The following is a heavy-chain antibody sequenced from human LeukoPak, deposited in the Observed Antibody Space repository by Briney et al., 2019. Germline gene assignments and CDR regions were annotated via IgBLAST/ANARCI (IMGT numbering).Heavy chain of an antibody. CDR2: IYHSGST. D-gene: IGHD2-2*01. J-gene: IGHJ3*02. CDR1: GGSISSGGYS. Sequence: PSETLSLTRAVSGGSISSGGYSWSWIRQPPGKGLEWIGYIYHSGSTYYNPSLKSRVTISVDRSKNQFSLKLSSVTAVDTAVYYCARVRALRSNCSSTSCYFSFAFDIWGQGTMVTVSS. CDR3: ARVRALRSNCSSTSCYFSFAFDI. V-gene: IGHV4-30-2*01.